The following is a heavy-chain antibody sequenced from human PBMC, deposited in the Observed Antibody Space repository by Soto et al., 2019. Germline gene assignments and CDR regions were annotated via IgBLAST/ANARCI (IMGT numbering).Heavy chain of an antibody. CDR3: AKDPQQLIVYFDY. J-gene: IGHJ4*02. CDR1: GGSFSGYY. V-gene: IGHV4-34*10. CDR2: INYSGST. Sequence: SETLSLTCAVYGGSFSGYYWSWIRQPPGKGLEWIGEINYSGSTNYNPSVKGRFTISRDNSKNTLYLQMNSLRAADTAVYYCAKDPQQLIVYFDYWGQGTQVTVSS. D-gene: IGHD6-13*01.